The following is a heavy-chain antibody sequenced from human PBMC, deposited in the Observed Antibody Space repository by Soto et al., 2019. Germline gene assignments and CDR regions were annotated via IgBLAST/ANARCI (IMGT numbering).Heavy chain of an antibody. D-gene: IGHD1-20*01. Sequence: SVKVSCKASGFTFISSAVQWVRQARGQRLEWIGWIVVGSGNTNYAQKFQERVTITRDMSTGTAYMELSSLRSEDTAVYYCAADPYNWNYWFAPWGQGTLVTVSS. CDR3: AADPYNWNYWFAP. CDR1: GFTFISSA. J-gene: IGHJ5*02. CDR2: IVVGSGNT. V-gene: IGHV1-58*01.